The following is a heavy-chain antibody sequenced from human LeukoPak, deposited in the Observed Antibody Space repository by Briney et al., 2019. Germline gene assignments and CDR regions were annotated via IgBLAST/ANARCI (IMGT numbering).Heavy chain of an antibody. J-gene: IGHJ4*02. V-gene: IGHV3-66*01. CDR1: GFTVSSNF. CDR2: IYSGGST. CDR3: ARDRGATVVSSRIDY. D-gene: IGHD4-23*01. Sequence: GGSPRLSCAASGFTVSSNFMSWVRQAPGKGLEWVSVIYSGGSTYYADSVKGRFTISRDNSKNTLYLQMGSLRAEDMAVYYCARDRGATVVSSRIDYWGQGTLVTVSS.